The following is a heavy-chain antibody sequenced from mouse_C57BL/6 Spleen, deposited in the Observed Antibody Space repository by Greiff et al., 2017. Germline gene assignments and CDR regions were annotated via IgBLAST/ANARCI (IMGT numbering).Heavy chain of an antibody. D-gene: IGHD1-1*01. CDR2: INPNNGGT. J-gene: IGHJ1*03. CDR3: ARGTDYYGSSGRYFDV. V-gene: IGHV1-26*01. Sequence: VQLQQSGPELVKPGASVKISCKASGYTFTDYYMNWVKQSHGKSLEWIGDINPNNGGTSYNQKFKGKDTLTVDKSSSTAYMELRSLTSEDSAVYYCARGTDYYGSSGRYFDVWGTGTTVTVSS. CDR1: GYTFTDYY.